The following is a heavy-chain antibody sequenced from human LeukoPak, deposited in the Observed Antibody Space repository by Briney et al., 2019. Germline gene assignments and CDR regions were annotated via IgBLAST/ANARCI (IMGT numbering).Heavy chain of an antibody. CDR3: ARDRGETQPFDY. Sequence: SVKVSCKASGYTFTSYGISWVRQAPGQGLEWMGGIIPIFGTANYAQKFQGRVTITADESTSTAYMELSSLRSEDTAVYYCARDRGETQPFDYWGQGTLVTVSS. D-gene: IGHD3-10*01. CDR1: GYTFTSYG. V-gene: IGHV1-69*13. CDR2: IIPIFGTA. J-gene: IGHJ4*02.